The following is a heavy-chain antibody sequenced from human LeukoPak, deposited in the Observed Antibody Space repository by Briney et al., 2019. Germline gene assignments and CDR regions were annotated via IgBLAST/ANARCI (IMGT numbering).Heavy chain of an antibody. CDR2: IYTGGST. J-gene: IGHJ4*02. CDR3: ARGHYDSSGYYIGPFDY. Sequence: GGSLRLSCAASGFTVSSNYMSWVRQAPGKGLEWVSIIYTGGSTYYADSVKGRFTISRDNSKNTLYLQMNSLRPEDTAVYYCARGHYDSSGYYIGPFDYWGQGTLVTVFS. V-gene: IGHV3-66*01. D-gene: IGHD3-22*01. CDR1: GFTVSSNY.